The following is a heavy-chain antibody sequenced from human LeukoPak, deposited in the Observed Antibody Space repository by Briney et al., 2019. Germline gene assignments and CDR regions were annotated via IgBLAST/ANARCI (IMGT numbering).Heavy chain of an antibody. CDR1: GYTFTHHF. J-gene: IGHJ5*02. CDR3: VSSPNQCCTVSRCVGSWFDP. V-gene: IGHV1-2*02. Sequence: ASVKVSCKASGYTFTHHFVHWVRHAPGQGLEWRGWINPNSGGTNYAQNFQGRVTMTRDTSISTASMDLSRLRSDDTAVCYCVSSPNQCCTVSRCVGSWFDPWGLGTLVTVS. D-gene: IGHD2-8*02. CDR2: INPNSGGT.